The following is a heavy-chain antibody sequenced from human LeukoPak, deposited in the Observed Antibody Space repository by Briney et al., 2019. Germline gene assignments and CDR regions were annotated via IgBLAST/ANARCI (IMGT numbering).Heavy chain of an antibody. D-gene: IGHD4-17*01. V-gene: IGHV4-59*12. Sequence: SETLSLTCTVSGGSISSCYWSWIRQPPGRGLEWIGYIYYSGSTYYNPSLKSRVTMSVDTSKNQFSLKLSSVTAADTAVYYCARGEDYGDNYYYYGMDVWGQGTTVTVSS. CDR3: ARGEDYGDNYYYYGMDV. J-gene: IGHJ6*02. CDR1: GGSISSCY. CDR2: IYYSGST.